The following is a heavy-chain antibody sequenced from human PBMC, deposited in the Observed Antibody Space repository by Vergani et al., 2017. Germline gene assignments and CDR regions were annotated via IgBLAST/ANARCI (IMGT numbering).Heavy chain of an antibody. Sequence: EVQLVESGGGLVQPGRSLRLSCTASGFTFGDYAMSWVRQAPGKGLEWVGFIRSNAYGGTTEYAASVKGRFTISRDDSKSIAYLQMNSLKTEDTAVYYCTRVSYAGGDYYYYMDVWGKGTTVTVSS. V-gene: IGHV3-49*04. J-gene: IGHJ6*03. CDR2: IRSNAYGGTT. CDR1: GFTFGDYA. CDR3: TRVSYAGGDYYYYMDV. D-gene: IGHD3-10*01.